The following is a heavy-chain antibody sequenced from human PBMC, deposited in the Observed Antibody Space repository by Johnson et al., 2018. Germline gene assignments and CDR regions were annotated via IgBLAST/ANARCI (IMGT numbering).Heavy chain of an antibody. J-gene: IGHJ6*02. CDR1: GGSISSYY. Sequence: QVQLQESGPGLVKPSESLSLTCTVSGGSISSYYWSWIRQPPGKGLEWIGLIYYSGSTNYNPSLKSRVTISVDTSKNQFSLRLSSVTAADPAVYYCAIPNPAGYGVDVWGQGTTVTVSS. V-gene: IGHV4-59*03. CDR2: IYYSGST. CDR3: AIPNPAGYGVDV.